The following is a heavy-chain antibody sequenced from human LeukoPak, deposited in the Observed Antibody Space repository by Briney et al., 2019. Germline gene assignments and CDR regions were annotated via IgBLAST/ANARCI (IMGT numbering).Heavy chain of an antibody. V-gene: IGHV1-2*02. CDR3: ARPRISSGYIYAYLY. J-gene: IGHJ4*02. CDR1: GYTFTDYY. D-gene: IGHD5-18*01. CDR2: INPNSGDT. Sequence: ASVKVSCKASGYTFTDYYMHWVRQAPGQGLEWMGWINPNSGDTNYAQKFQGRVTMTRDTSISTAYMELSRLRFDDTAVYYCARPRISSGYIYAYLYWGQGTLVTVSS.